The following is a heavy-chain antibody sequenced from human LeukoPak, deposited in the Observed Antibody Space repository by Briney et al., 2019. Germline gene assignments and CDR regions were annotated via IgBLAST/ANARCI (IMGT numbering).Heavy chain of an antibody. CDR3: ARHPPCGGDCYLP. CDR1: GDSISMHY. V-gene: IGHV4-39*01. J-gene: IGHJ5*02. Sequence: SETLSLTCSVSGDSISMHYWGWIRQPPGKGLEWIGSIYYSGSTYYNPSLKSRVTISVDTSKNQFSLKLSSVTAADTAVYYCARHPPCGGDCYLPWGQGTLVTVSS. D-gene: IGHD2-21*02. CDR2: IYYSGST.